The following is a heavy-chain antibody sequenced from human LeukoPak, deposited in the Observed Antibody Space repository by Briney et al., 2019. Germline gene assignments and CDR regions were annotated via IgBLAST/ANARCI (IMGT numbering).Heavy chain of an antibody. CDR3: ARLFVRGIAARPDY. J-gene: IGHJ4*02. CDR1: GGTFSSYA. V-gene: IGHV1-69*06. Sequence: SVKVSCKASGGTFSSYAISWVRQAPGQGLEWMGGIIPIFGTASYAQKFQGRVTITADKSTSTAYMELSSLRSEDTAVYYCARLFVRGIAARPDYWGQGTLVTVSS. CDR2: IIPIFGTA. D-gene: IGHD6-6*01.